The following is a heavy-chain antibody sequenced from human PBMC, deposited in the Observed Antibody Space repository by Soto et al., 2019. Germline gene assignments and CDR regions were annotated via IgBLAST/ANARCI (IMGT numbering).Heavy chain of an antibody. CDR3: ARSYNEFDY. J-gene: IGHJ4*02. CDR1: GGSISSSNW. V-gene: IGHV4-4*02. CDR2: IYHSGST. Sequence: PSETLSLTCAVSGGSISSSNWWSLVRQPPGKGLEWIGEIYHSGSTSYNPSLRSRVTISVDNAKNPFYLKVSSVTAADSAVYHCARSYNEFDYWGQGTLVTVSS. D-gene: IGHD1-26*01.